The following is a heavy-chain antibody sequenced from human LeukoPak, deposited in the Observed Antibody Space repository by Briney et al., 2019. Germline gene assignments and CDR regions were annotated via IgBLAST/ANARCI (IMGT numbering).Heavy chain of an antibody. CDR2: IYYSGST. J-gene: IGHJ6*03. CDR3: ARAVLVRGSEYYYMDV. D-gene: IGHD3-10*01. CDR1: GGSISSYC. V-gene: IGHV4-59*08. Sequence: SETLSLTCTVSGGSISSYCWSWIRQPPGKGLEWIGYIYYSGSTNYNPSLKSRVTISVDTSKNQFSLKLSSVTAADTAVYYCARAVLVRGSEYYYMDVWGKGTTVTISS.